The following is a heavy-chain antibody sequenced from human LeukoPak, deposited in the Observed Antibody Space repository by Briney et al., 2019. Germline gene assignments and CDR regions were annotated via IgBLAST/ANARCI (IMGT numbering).Heavy chain of an antibody. D-gene: IGHD3-22*01. CDR3: ARGRFNYDSTGYSSFYY. CDR1: GFIFENYW. J-gene: IGHJ4*02. CDR2: IEQDGSEK. V-gene: IGHV3-7*01. Sequence: GGSLRLSCAASGFIFENYWMNWVRQAPGKGLEWVANIEQDGSEKYYVDSVKGRFTISRDNARNSLYLQMNSLRAEDTAVYYCARGRFNYDSTGYSSFYYWGQGTLVTVSS.